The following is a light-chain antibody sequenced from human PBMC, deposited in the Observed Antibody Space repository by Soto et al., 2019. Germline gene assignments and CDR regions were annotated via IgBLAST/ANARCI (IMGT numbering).Light chain of an antibody. CDR3: GAWDDRLNGYV. CDR2: SHN. Sequence: QSVLTQPPSASGTPGQRVTISCSGISSNIGSNPVNWFQQLPGSAPKLLIYSHNQRPSGVPDRFSGSKSGTSASLAISWLQSEDEAAYYCGAWDDRLNGYVFGTGTKVTVL. J-gene: IGLJ1*01. V-gene: IGLV1-44*01. CDR1: SSNIGSNP.